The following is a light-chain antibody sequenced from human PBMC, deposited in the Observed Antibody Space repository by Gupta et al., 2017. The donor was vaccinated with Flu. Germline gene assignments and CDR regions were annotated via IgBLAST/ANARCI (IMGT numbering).Light chain of an antibody. CDR1: QSVFSHSTKKNY. V-gene: IGKV4-1*01. CDR3: LQDATIPIT. CDR2: WAS. J-gene: IGKJ4*01. Sequence: DIVMTQSPDSLAVSLGERATINCKSSQSVFSHSTKKNYLAWYQQQAGQPPRLLIYWASTRESGVPDRFSGRGSGTNFTLTISSLQTEDAAVYYCLQDATIPITFGGGTXLDFK.